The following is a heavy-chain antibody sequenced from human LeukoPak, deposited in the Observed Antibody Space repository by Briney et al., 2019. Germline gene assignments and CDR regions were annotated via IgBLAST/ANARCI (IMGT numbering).Heavy chain of an antibody. CDR1: GASISSYY. D-gene: IGHD1-26*01. CDR2: IYYSVTT. V-gene: IGHV4-59*01. Sequence: PSETLSLTCTVSGASISSYYWSWVRQPPGKGLEWSVYIYYSVTTNYNPSLKSRITMSVDRSKNQFSLKLTSLTAADTAVYYCANSHSRSYPKYYFDYWGQGTLVTVSS. CDR3: ANSHSRSYPKYYFDY. J-gene: IGHJ4*02.